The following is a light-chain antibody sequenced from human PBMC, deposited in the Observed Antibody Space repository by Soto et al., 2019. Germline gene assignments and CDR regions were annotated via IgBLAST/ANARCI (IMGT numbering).Light chain of an antibody. V-gene: IGKV3-11*01. CDR3: QQRFKWPLT. Sequence: EIVLTQSPGTLSLSPGGRATLSCRASQSVHTFLAWYQQKPGQSPRLLIYDASNRATGIPARLSGSGSGTDFTLSISSLEPEDFAVYYCQQRFKWPLTFGGGTRVEIK. J-gene: IGKJ4*01. CDR1: QSVHTF. CDR2: DAS.